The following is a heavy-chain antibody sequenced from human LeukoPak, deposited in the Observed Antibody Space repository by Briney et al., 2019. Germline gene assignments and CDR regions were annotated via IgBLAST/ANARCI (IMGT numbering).Heavy chain of an antibody. V-gene: IGHV4-59*01. CDR2: IYYSGST. CDR1: GGFISSYY. Sequence: SETLSLTCTVSGGFISSYYWSWIRQPPGKGLEWIGYIYYSGSTSYDPSLKSRATLSVDTSKNQFSPKVTSVTAADTAVYYCARRGYSYADAFDIWGHGTMVTVSS. D-gene: IGHD5-18*01. J-gene: IGHJ3*02. CDR3: ARRGYSYADAFDI.